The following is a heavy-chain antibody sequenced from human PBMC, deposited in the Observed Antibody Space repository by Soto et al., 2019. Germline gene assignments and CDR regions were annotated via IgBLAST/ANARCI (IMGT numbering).Heavy chain of an antibody. D-gene: IGHD2-21*02. CDR3: ARGQIVVVTADAFDI. J-gene: IGHJ3*02. Sequence: QVQLQESGPGLVKPSQTLSLTCTVSGGSISSGGYYWSWIRQHPGKGLEWIGYIYYSGSTYYNPSLRGRVTIPVDASKNQFSLKLSSVTAADKAVYYCARGQIVVVTADAFDIWGQGTMVTVSS. CDR1: GGSISSGGYY. V-gene: IGHV4-31*03. CDR2: IYYSGST.